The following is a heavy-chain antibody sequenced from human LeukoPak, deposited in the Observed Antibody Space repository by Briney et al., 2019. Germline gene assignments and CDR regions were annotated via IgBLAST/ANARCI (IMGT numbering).Heavy chain of an antibody. CDR3: ATISAQTFDI. D-gene: IGHD5-24*01. J-gene: IGHJ3*02. CDR1: GFTFRSHW. V-gene: IGHV3-7*01. Sequence: GGSLRLSCVGSGFTFRSHWVNWVRQSPGKGLEWVANIKPDGIDKYYVDSARGRFTVSRDNAMNSAFLQMNSQRAEDTAIYYCATISAQTFDIWGQGTLASVSS. CDR2: IKPDGIDK.